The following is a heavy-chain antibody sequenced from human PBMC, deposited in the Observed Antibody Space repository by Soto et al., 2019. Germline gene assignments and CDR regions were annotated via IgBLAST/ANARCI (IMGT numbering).Heavy chain of an antibody. CDR2: IYYSGST. V-gene: IGHV4-31*03. CDR1: GGSISSGGYY. Sequence: PSETLSLTCTVSGGSISSGGYYWSWIRQHPGKGLEWIGYIYYSGSTYYNPSLKSRVTISVDTSKNQFSLKLSSVTAADTAVYYCAGGPVLDYGGFDYWGQGTLVTVSS. CDR3: AGGPVLDYGGFDY. D-gene: IGHD4-17*01. J-gene: IGHJ4*02.